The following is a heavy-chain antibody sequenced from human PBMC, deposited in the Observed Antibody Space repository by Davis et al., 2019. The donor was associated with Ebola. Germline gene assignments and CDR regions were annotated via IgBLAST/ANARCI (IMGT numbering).Heavy chain of an antibody. J-gene: IGHJ4*02. CDR3: ARAQFPTTSDH. V-gene: IGHV3-30*03. CDR2: ISYDGSNK. D-gene: IGHD1-1*01. CDR1: GFTFSSYY. Sequence: GESLKISCAASGFTFSSYYMNWVRQAPGKGLEWVAVISYDGSNKYYADSVKGRFTISRDNSKNTLYLQMNSLRADDTAVYYCARAQFPTTSDHWGQGTLVTVSS.